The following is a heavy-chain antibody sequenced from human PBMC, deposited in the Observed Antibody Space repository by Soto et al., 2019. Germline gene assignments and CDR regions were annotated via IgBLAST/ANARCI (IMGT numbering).Heavy chain of an antibody. J-gene: IGHJ4*02. CDR2: IYWDDDK. Sequence: SGPTLVNPTQTLTLTCTFSGFSLSTSGVGVGWIRQPPGKALEWLALIYWDDDKRYSPSLKSRLTITKDTSKNQVVLTMTNMDPVDTATYFCARLYCSSTSCSTDFDYWGQGTLVTVSS. CDR1: GFSLSTSGVG. D-gene: IGHD2-2*02. V-gene: IGHV2-5*02. CDR3: ARLYCSSTSCSTDFDY.